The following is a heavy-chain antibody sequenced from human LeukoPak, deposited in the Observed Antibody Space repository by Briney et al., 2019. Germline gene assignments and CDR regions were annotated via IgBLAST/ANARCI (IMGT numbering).Heavy chain of an antibody. CDR1: GFTVSSDS. V-gene: IGHV3-53*01. CDR2: IYSGGST. Sequence: GGSLRLSCTVSGFTVSSDSMSWVRQAPGKGLEWVSFIYSGGSTHYSDSVKGRFTISRDNAKNSLYLQMNSLRAEDTAVYYCASSGFGELSQYYYMDVWGKGTTVTVSS. CDR3: ASSGFGELSQYYYMDV. D-gene: IGHD3-10*01. J-gene: IGHJ6*03.